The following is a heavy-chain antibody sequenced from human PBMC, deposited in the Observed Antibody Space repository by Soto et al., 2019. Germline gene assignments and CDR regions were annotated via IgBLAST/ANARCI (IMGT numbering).Heavy chain of an antibody. D-gene: IGHD3-10*01. V-gene: IGHV3-30*03. Sequence: QVQLVESGGGVVQPGTSLRLSCVAPGFPFTTYGMHWVREGPGKGLEWVAVIAFDGSNKYYADSVKGRFTISRDNSKNALFLQMNSLRPEDTALYYCVGGQYYVDYRGQGTLVTVSS. CDR2: IAFDGSNK. CDR3: VGGQYYVDY. J-gene: IGHJ4*02. CDR1: GFPFTTYG.